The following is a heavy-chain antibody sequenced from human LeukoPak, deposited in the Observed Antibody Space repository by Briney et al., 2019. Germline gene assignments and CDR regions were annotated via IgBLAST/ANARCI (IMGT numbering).Heavy chain of an antibody. CDR2: IGGSGGST. J-gene: IGHJ4*02. CDR1: GFTFSSYA. D-gene: IGHD6-13*01. V-gene: IGHV3-23*01. Sequence: GGSLRLSCAASGFTFSSYAMSWVRQAPGKGLEWVSSIGGSGGSTYYADSVKGRFTISRDNSKNTLYLQMNSLRAEDTAVYCCAKVETAAAATLRGFDYWAREPWSPSPQ. CDR3: AKVETAAAATLRGFDY.